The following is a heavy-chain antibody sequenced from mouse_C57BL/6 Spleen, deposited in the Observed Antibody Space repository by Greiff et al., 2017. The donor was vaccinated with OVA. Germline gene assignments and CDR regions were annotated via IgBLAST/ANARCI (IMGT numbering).Heavy chain of an antibody. Sequence: VHVKQSVAELVRPGASVTLSCTASGFNIKNNYMHWVKQRPEQGLEWIGRIDPANGNTTYAPKFKGKATITADTSSNTAYLQLSSLTSEDTAIYCCAVYYDYDGGSYRYFDVWGTGTTVTVSS. CDR3: AVYYDYDGGSYRYFDV. CDR1: GFNIKNNY. V-gene: IGHV14-3*01. J-gene: IGHJ1*03. D-gene: IGHD2-4*01. CDR2: IDPANGNT.